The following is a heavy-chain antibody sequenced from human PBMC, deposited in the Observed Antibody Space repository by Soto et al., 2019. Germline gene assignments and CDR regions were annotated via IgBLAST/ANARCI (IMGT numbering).Heavy chain of an antibody. V-gene: IGHV3-33*01. CDR2: IWYDGSNK. J-gene: IGHJ6*02. D-gene: IGHD5-18*01. CDR1: GFTFSSYG. CDR3: ARGYGGLMAGMDV. Sequence: QVQLVESGGGVVQPGRSLRLSCTASGFTFSSYGIHWVRQAPGKGLEWVAVIWYDGSNKYYADSVKGRFTISRDNSKNTLSLQMNSWRAEGTAVYYCARGYGGLMAGMDVWGQGTTVTVSS.